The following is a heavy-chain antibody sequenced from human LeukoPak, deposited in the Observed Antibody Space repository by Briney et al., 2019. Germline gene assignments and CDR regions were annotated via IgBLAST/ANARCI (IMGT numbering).Heavy chain of an antibody. J-gene: IGHJ4*02. D-gene: IGHD5-18*01. CDR2: INSDGSTT. V-gene: IGHV3-74*01. CDR1: GFTFSSYW. Sequence: GGSLRLSCAASGFTFSSYWMHWVRQAPGKGLVWVSRINSDGSTTTYADSVKGRFTISRDNAKNTLYLQMNSLRVEDTAVYYCASSGGKGYDYWGQGTLVTVSS. CDR3: ASSGGKGYDY.